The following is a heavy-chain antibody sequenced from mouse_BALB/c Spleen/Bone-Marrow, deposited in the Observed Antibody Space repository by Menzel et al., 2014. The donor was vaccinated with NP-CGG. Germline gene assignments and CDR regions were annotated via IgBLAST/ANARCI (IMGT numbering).Heavy chain of an antibody. D-gene: IGHD4-1*01. Sequence: VQLQQSGVELVKPGASVKLSCTASGFNIKDTYMHWVKQRPEQGLEWIGRIDPANGNTKYDPKFQGKATITADTSSNTAYLQLSSLTSEDTAVYYCARWEYYAMDYWGQGTSATVSS. V-gene: IGHV14-3*02. CDR2: IDPANGNT. J-gene: IGHJ4*01. CDR3: ARWEYYAMDY. CDR1: GFNIKDTY.